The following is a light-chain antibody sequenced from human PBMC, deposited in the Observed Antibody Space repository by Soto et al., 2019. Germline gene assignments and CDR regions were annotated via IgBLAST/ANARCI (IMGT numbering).Light chain of an antibody. Sequence: SALTQPASVSGSPGQSITISCTGTSSDVGGYNYVSWYQQYPGKAPKLMIYDVTNRPSGVSNRFSGSKSGNTASLTISGLQAEDEADYYCSSYISSGLYVFGAGTKVTVL. V-gene: IGLV2-14*01. J-gene: IGLJ1*01. CDR2: DVT. CDR1: SSDVGGYNY. CDR3: SSYISSGLYV.